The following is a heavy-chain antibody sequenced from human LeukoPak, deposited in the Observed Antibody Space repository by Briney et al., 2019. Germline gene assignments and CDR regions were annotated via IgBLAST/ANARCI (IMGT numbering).Heavy chain of an antibody. Sequence: GGSLRLSCAASGFNFNIYWMSWVRQAPGKGLEWVANINLPGTEHNYVDSVKGRFTISRDNAKDSLYLQMNDLRAEDTAMYYCAREMQYCSSNSCYFWFDPWGQGTLVTVSS. CDR3: AREMQYCSSNSCYFWFDP. CDR2: INLPGTEH. CDR1: GFNFNIYW. D-gene: IGHD2-2*01. V-gene: IGHV3-7*01. J-gene: IGHJ5*02.